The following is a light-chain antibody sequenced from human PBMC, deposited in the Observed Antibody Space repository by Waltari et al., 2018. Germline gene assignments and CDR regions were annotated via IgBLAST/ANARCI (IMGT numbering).Light chain of an antibody. Sequence: SYDLTQPPSVSVSPGQTASISCSGAKLGDKYASWYQQKPGQSPVLVIYHDTNRPSGIPERFSGSNSGNTATLTISGTQAMDEADYYCQAWDSSTVVFGGGTKLTVL. CDR3: QAWDSSTVV. V-gene: IGLV3-1*01. J-gene: IGLJ2*01. CDR1: KLGDKY. CDR2: HDT.